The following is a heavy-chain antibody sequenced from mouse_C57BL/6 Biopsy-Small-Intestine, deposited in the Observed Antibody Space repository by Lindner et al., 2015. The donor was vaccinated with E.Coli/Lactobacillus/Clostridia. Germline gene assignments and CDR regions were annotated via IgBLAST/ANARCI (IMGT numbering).Heavy chain of an antibody. V-gene: IGHV1-9*01. CDR1: GYTFTGYW. J-gene: IGHJ4*01. Sequence: VQLQESGAELMKPGASVKLSCKATGYTFTGYWTEWVKQRPGHGLEWIGEILPGSGSTNYNEKFKGKATFTADTSSNTAYMQLSSLTTEDSAIYYCASYSNYPYYAMDYWGQGTSVTVSS. D-gene: IGHD2-5*01. CDR3: ASYSNYPYYAMDY. CDR2: ILPGSGST.